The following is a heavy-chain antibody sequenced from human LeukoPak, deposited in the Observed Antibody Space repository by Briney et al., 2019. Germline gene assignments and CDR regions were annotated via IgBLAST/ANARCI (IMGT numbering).Heavy chain of an antibody. J-gene: IGHJ4*02. CDR1: GFTFSSYS. D-gene: IGHD3-22*01. CDR2: ISSSSSYI. Sequence: GGSLRLSCAASGFTFSSYSMNWVRQAPGKGLEWVSSISSSSSYIYYADSVKGRFTISRDNAKNSLYLQMNSLRAEDTAVYYCARDGYYYDSSGYYYAGRVDYWGQGTLVTVSS. V-gene: IGHV3-21*01. CDR3: ARDGYYYDSSGYYYAGRVDY.